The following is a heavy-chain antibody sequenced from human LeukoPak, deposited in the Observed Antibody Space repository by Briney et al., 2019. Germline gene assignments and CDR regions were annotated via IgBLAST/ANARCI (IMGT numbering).Heavy chain of an antibody. D-gene: IGHD7-27*01. J-gene: IGHJ4*02. V-gene: IGHV3-48*04. CDR2: ITSGSTIM. CDR3: ARGRGGPNWGYYFDS. Sequence: PGGSLRLSCVASGSTFGLYSMNWVRQAPGKGLEWVAYITSGSTIMDYTDSVKGRFTISRDNAKNSLYLQMNSPRAEDTAVYYCARGRGGPNWGYYFDSWGQGTLVTVSS. CDR1: GSTFGLYS.